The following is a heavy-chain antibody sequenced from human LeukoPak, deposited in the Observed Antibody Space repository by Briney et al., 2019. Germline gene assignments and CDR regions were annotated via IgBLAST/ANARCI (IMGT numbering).Heavy chain of an antibody. CDR3: ARLGQLAFDY. V-gene: IGHV4-39*07. J-gene: IGHJ4*02. Sequence: PSKTLSLTCTVSGGSISSSFYYWGWVRQPPGKGLEWIGSIYYSGNTYYNPSLNSRVTISVDTSKNRFSLNLTSVTAADTAVYYCARLGQLAFDYWGQGTLVTVSS. CDR2: IYYSGNT. CDR1: GGSISSSFYY. D-gene: IGHD6-13*01.